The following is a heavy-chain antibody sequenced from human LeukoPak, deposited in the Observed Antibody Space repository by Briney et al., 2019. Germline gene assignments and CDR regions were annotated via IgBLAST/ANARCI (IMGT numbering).Heavy chain of an antibody. CDR3: ARGVRLMSILNWFDP. J-gene: IGHJ5*02. CDR2: IYHSGST. Sequence: SETLSLTCTVSGGSISSGGYYWSWIRQPPGKGLEWIGYIYHSGSTYYNPSLKSRVTISVDRSKNQFSLKLSSVTAADTAVYYCARGVRLMSILNWFDPWGQGTLVTVSS. D-gene: IGHD2-8*01. V-gene: IGHV4-30-2*01. CDR1: GGSISSGGYY.